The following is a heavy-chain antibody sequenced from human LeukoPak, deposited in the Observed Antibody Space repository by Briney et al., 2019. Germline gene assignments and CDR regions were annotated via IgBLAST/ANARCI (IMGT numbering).Heavy chain of an antibody. D-gene: IGHD5-12*01. CDR2: LYSGGTT. J-gene: IGHJ6*03. V-gene: IGHV3-53*01. CDR3: ARDGYGYNYMDV. Sequence: PGGSLRLSCAASGFSVSSNFMSWVRQAPGKGLEWVSVLYSGGTTCNADSVRGRFTISRDNSKNTLYLQMNSLRAEDTAVYYCARDGYGYNYMDVWGKGTTVTVSS. CDR1: GFSVSSNF.